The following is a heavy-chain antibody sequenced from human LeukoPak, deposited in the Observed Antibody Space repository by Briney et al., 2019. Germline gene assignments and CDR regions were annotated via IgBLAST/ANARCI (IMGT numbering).Heavy chain of an antibody. Sequence: PGGSLRLSCAASGFTFSNYSMNWVRQAPGKGLEWVSYITSGSSTIYYADSVKGRFTISRDNAKNSLYLQMNSLRAEDTAVYYCARVGFDYWGQGTLVTVSS. CDR3: ARVGFDY. V-gene: IGHV3-48*01. CDR1: GFTFSNYS. J-gene: IGHJ4*02. D-gene: IGHD3-16*01. CDR2: ITSGSSTI.